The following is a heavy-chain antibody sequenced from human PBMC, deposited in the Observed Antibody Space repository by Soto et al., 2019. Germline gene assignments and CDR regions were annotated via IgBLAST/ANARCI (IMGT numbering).Heavy chain of an antibody. CDR1: GFTFSSYG. J-gene: IGHJ4*02. Sequence: QVQLVESGGGVVQPGRSLRLSCAASGFTFSSYGMHWVRQAPGKGLEWVAVIWYDGSNKYYADSVKGRFTISRDNSKNTLYLQMNSLRAEDTAVYYCARDAGTMVRGVINRVPDYWGQGTLVTVSS. D-gene: IGHD3-10*01. V-gene: IGHV3-33*01. CDR3: ARDAGTMVRGVINRVPDY. CDR2: IWYDGSNK.